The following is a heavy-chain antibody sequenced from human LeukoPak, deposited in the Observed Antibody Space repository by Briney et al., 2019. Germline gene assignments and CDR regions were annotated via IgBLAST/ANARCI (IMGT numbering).Heavy chain of an antibody. CDR2: ISNNGGYT. CDR1: GFTFSSSA. D-gene: IGHD6-13*01. CDR3: AASAAGENFDY. V-gene: IGHV3-23*01. J-gene: IGHJ4*02. Sequence: GGSLRLSCAASGFTFSSSAMSWARQAPGKGLEWVSAISNNGGYTYYADPVKGRFTISRDNSKNTLYLQMNSLRAEDTAVYYCAASAAGENFDYWGQGTLVTVSS.